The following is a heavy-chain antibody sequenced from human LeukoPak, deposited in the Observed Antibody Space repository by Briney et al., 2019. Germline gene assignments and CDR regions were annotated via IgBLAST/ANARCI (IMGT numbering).Heavy chain of an antibody. Sequence: PSETLSLTCTVSGGSMSSYFWSWIRQPPGKGLEWIGYIYYSGSTNYNPSLKSRVTISVDTSKNQFSLKLSSVTAADTAVYYCAREGTAMGNWLDPWGQGTLVTVSS. D-gene: IGHD5-18*01. CDR2: IYYSGST. CDR3: AREGTAMGNWLDP. J-gene: IGHJ5*02. V-gene: IGHV4-59*01. CDR1: GGSMSSYF.